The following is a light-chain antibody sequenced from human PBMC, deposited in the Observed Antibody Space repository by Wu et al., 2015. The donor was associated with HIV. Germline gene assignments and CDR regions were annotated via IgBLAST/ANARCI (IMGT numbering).Light chain of an antibody. V-gene: IGKV3-20*01. CDR1: QIIPSSH. J-gene: IGKJ3*01. CDR2: GAS. CDR3: QHYGDSQFT. Sequence: IVLTQSPDTLSLSPGETAILSCRASQIIPSSHLAWYQQKPGQAPRLLIYGASRKATGIPDRFSGYMSAATDFTLAILRLQPEDSAVYFCQHYGDSQFTFGRGTKVEI.